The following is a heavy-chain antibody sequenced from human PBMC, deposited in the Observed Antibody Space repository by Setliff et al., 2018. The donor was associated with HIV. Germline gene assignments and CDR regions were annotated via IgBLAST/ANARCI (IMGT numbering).Heavy chain of an antibody. J-gene: IGHJ4*02. V-gene: IGHV3-15*01. CDR3: ATDCAVVGGTGSLDS. Sequence: GSLRLSCAASGFTFSNAWMTWVRQAPGKGLEWVGRIKSRTDGGTTEYAAPVKGRFAISRDDSKNTVFLQMNSLRVEDTAVYYCATDCAVVGGTGSLDSWGQGTLVTVSS. CDR1: GFTFSNAW. CDR2: IKSRTDGGTT. D-gene: IGHD1-26*01.